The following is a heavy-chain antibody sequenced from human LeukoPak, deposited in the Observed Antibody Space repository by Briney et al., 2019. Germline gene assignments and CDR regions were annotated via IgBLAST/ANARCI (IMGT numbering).Heavy chain of an antibody. CDR2: INHSGST. J-gene: IGHJ5*02. V-gene: IGHV4-34*01. CDR3: ARYIVVVVAATRANWFDP. Sequence: SETLSLTCAVYGGSFSGYHWSWIRQPPGKGLEWIGEINHSGSTNYNPSLKSRVTISVDTSKNQFSLKLSSVTAADTAVYYCARYIVVVVAATRANWFDPWGQGTLVTVSS. D-gene: IGHD2-15*01. CDR1: GGSFSGYH.